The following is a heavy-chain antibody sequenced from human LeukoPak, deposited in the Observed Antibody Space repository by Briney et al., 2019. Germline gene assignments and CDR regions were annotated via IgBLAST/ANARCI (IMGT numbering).Heavy chain of an antibody. CDR1: GFTFSSYG. CDR3: AKDQEARYFDWTFDY. J-gene: IGHJ4*02. V-gene: IGHV3-30*18. CDR2: ISYDGSNK. Sequence: GGSLRLSCAASGFTFSSYGTHWVRQAPGKGLEWVAVISYDGSNKYYADSVKGRFTISRDNSKNTLYLQMNSLRAEDTAVYYCAKDQEARYFDWTFDYWGQGTLVTVSS. D-gene: IGHD3-9*01.